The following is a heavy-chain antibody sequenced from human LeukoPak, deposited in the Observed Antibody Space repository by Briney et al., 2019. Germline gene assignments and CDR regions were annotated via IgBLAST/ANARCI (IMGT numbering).Heavy chain of an antibody. CDR2: ISAYNGNT. D-gene: IGHD4-23*01. CDR1: GYTFTGYY. Sequence: GASVKVSCKASGYTFTGYYMHWVRQAPGQGLEWMGWISAYNGNTNYAQKLQGRVTMTTDTSISTAYMELSRLRSDDTAVYYCARVSGGETYGQLRKRYYYYYMDVWGKGTTVTVSS. CDR3: ARVSGGETYGQLRKRYYYYYMDV. V-gene: IGHV1-2*02. J-gene: IGHJ6*03.